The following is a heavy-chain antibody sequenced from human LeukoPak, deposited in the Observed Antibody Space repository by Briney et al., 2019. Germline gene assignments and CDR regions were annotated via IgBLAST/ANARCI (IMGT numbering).Heavy chain of an antibody. V-gene: IGHV3-7*03. CDR1: GFSFSDTT. CDR3: AKGGAGGGYFPT. Sequence: GGSLRLSCVASGFSFSDTTMSWVRQAAGQGLEWVARMKEDGSDENYVDSVKGRFTISRDNARSSLHLQMKSLRAEDTAVYFCAKGGAGGGYFPTWGQGILVIVSS. CDR2: MKEDGSDE. D-gene: IGHD3-16*01. J-gene: IGHJ1*01.